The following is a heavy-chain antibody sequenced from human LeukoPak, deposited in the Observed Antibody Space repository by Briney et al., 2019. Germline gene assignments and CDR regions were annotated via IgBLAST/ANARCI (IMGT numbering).Heavy chain of an antibody. CDR2: ISPDSGNT. V-gene: IGHV1-18*01. CDR3: ARIEYDFWSRYYGIDY. J-gene: IGHJ4*02. D-gene: IGHD3-3*01. CDR1: SYTFNSYG. Sequence: ASVKVSCKASSYTFNSYGTSWVRQAPGQGLEWMGWISPDSGNTHYVQKFQGRVTMTTDTSTSTAYMELTSLRSDDTAVYYCARIEYDFWSRYYGIDYWGQGTLVSVS.